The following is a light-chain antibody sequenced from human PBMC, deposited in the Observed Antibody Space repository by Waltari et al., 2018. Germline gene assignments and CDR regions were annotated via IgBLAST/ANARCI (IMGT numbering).Light chain of an antibody. CDR2: KDS. J-gene: IGLJ1*01. Sequence: QSVLTQPPSASGTPGQRVTISCSGSHSNIGSNYVYWYQQLPGTAPKLLIYKDSQRPAGVPDRLSGSKAGTSAALAISGLRAGDEADYYCAAWDDSLSDPIFATGTKVTV. CDR3: AAWDDSLSDPI. V-gene: IGLV1-47*01. CDR1: HSNIGSNY.